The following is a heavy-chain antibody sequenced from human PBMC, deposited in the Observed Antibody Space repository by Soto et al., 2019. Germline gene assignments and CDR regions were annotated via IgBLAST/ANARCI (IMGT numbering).Heavy chain of an antibody. Sequence: QSGGSLRLSCAASGFTFSRYGMHWVRQAPDKGLEWVAVIWYDGIKTKYADSVKGRFTISRDNSKNTLYLQMDSLRVEDTAVYNCARDFTGGAIYSGPDYYGMDVWGRGTTVTVSS. V-gene: IGHV3-33*01. CDR3: ARDFTGGAIYSGPDYYGMDV. CDR2: IWYDGIKT. D-gene: IGHD2-15*01. CDR1: GFTFSRYG. J-gene: IGHJ6*01.